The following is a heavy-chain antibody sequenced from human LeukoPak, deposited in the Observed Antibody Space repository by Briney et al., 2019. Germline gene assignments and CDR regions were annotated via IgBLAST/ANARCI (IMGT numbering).Heavy chain of an antibody. J-gene: IGHJ5*02. D-gene: IGHD2-15*01. CDR1: GYSISSGYY. Sequence: SETLSLTCAVSGYSISSGYYWGWIRQPPGKGLEWIGSIYHSGSTYYNPSLKSRVTISVDTSKNQFSLKLSSVTAADTAVYYCARASIVVVVAATPDWFDPWGQGTLITVSS. CDR2: IYHSGST. CDR3: ARASIVVVVAATPDWFDP. V-gene: IGHV4-38-2*01.